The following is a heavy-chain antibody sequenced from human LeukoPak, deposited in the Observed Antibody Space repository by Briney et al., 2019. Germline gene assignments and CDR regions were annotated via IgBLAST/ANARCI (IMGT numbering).Heavy chain of an antibody. V-gene: IGHV3-21*04. CDR1: GFTFSSYS. D-gene: IGHD3-22*01. J-gene: IGHJ4*02. CDR2: ISSSSSYI. CDR3: AKAMGLYYYDSSSYLT. Sequence: PGGSLRLSCAASGFTFSSYSMNWVRQAPGKGLECVSSISSSSSYIYYADSVKGRFTISRDNAKNSLYLQMNSLRAEDTALYYCAKAMGLYYYDSSSYLTWGQGTLVTVSS.